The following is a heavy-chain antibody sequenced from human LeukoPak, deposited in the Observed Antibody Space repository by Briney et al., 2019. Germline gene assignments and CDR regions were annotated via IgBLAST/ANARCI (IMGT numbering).Heavy chain of an antibody. Sequence: SGKLCYKAAEAIFTSYTITWGRQAPGQGLEWMGRITPILGIANYAQKFQGRGTITADKSTSTAYMELSSLRSEDTAVYYCARGAEDGMDVWGQGTTVTVSS. CDR3: ARGAEDGMDV. J-gene: IGHJ6*02. CDR2: ITPILGIA. CDR1: EAIFTSYT. V-gene: IGHV1-69*02.